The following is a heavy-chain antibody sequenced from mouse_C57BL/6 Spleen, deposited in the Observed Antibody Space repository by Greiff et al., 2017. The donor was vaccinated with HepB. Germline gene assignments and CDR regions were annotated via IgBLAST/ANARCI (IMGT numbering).Heavy chain of an antibody. Sequence: QVQLQQPGAELVKPGASVKLSCKASGYTFTSYWMHWVKQRPGQGLEWIGMIHPNSGSTNYNEKFKSKATLTVDKSSSTAYMQLSNLTSEDSAVYYCARCITTVVYFDYWGQGTTLTVSS. CDR3: ARCITTVVYFDY. D-gene: IGHD1-1*01. CDR2: IHPNSGST. CDR1: GYTFTSYW. J-gene: IGHJ2*01. V-gene: IGHV1-64*01.